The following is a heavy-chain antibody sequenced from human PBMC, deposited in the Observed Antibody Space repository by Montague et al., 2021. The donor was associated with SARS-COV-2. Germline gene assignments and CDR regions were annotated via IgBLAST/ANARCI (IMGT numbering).Heavy chain of an antibody. CDR1: GGSISSYY. D-gene: IGHD1-26*01. V-gene: IGHV4-59*01. CDR2: IYYSGST. Sequence: SETLSLTCTVSGGSISSYYRSWIRQPPGKGLEWIGYIYYSGSTNYNPSLKSRATILVDMSKNQFSLKLSSVTAADTAVYYCARGMGGSYLYYFDYWGQGTLVTVSS. J-gene: IGHJ4*02. CDR3: ARGMGGSYLYYFDY.